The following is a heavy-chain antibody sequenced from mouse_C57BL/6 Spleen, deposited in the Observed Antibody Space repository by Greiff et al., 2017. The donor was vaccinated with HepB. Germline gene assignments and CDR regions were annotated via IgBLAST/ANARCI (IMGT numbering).Heavy chain of an antibody. CDR2: IDPENGDT. CDR1: GFNIKDDY. V-gene: IGHV14-4*01. D-gene: IGHD3-2*02. Sequence: VHVKQSGAELVRPGASVKLSCTASGFNIKDDYMHWVKQRPEQGLEWIGWIDPENGDTEYASKFRGKATITADTSSNTAYLQLSSLTSEDTAVYYCTTGAAQAPDYWGQGTTLTVSS. CDR3: TTGAAQAPDY. J-gene: IGHJ2*01.